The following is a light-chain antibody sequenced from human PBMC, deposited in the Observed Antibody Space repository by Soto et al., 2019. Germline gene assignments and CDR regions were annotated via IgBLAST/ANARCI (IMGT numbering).Light chain of an antibody. CDR1: QSVGSY. V-gene: IGKV3-11*01. J-gene: IGKJ1*01. Sequence: EIVLTQSPATLSLSPGERATLSCRASQSVGSYFAWYQQKPGQAPRLLIYDASNRATGIPARFSGSGSGTDFTLTISSLEPEDFAVYYCQQRGNWPLTFGQGTKV. CDR2: DAS. CDR3: QQRGNWPLT.